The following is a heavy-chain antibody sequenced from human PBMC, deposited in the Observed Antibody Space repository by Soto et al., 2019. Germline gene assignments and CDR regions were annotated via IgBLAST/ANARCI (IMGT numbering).Heavy chain of an antibody. CDR1: GFTFSDYY. CDR2: IGSSGATI. D-gene: IGHD6-19*01. CDR3: ARVEMAGYFDY. J-gene: IGHJ4*01. V-gene: IGHV3-11*04. Sequence: VQLVESGGGLVKPGGSLRLSCAASGFTFSDYYMSWIRQAPGKGLEWVSYIGSSGATIYYADSVKGRFTISRDNAKKSMYLQMNSLRAEDTAVYYCARVEMAGYFDYWGHGNLVTVSS.